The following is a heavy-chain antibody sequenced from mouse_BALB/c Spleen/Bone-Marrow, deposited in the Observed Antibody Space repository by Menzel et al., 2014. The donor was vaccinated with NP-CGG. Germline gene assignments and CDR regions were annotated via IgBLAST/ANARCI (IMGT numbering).Heavy chain of an antibody. J-gene: IGHJ3*01. Sequence: EVKLMESGGGLVQPGGSLKLSCAASGFDFSRYWMSWVRQAPGKGLQWIGEIDPESNTINYTPSLKDKFIISSDNAKNTLYLQMSKVRSEDTALYCCARLGYYGWFAYWGQGTLVTVSA. D-gene: IGHD2-3*01. CDR1: GFDFSRYW. CDR2: IDPESNTI. V-gene: IGHV4-1*02. CDR3: ARLGYYGWFAY.